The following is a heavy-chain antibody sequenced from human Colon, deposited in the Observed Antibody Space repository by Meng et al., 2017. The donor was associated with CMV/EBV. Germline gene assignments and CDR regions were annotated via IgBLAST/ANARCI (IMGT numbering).Heavy chain of an antibody. CDR1: GGSLRGYY. V-gene: IGHV4-34*01. J-gene: IGHJ4*02. D-gene: IGHD3-16*02. CDR3: ARGGGFIHGLIANFDS. Sequence: GSLRLSCGLSGGSLRGYYWSWIRQSPGKGLEWIGVINDFGTINYNPSVRSQVTISLDKSKNQYSLKLISVTAADTAVYYCARGGGFIHGLIANFDSWGQGTLVTVSS. CDR2: INDFGTI.